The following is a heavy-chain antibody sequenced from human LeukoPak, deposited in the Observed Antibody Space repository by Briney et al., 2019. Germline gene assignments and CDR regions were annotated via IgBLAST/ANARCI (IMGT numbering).Heavy chain of an antibody. Sequence: SATLSLTCAVYGGTFSGYCWRWIRQPPGRGLEWIGRIYTSGSSNYNPSLKSRVTMSVDTSKNQFSLKLSSVTAADAAVYYCARTGRWMPFDYWGQGTLVTVSS. V-gene: IGHV4-59*10. CDR2: IYTSGSS. CDR3: ARTGRWMPFDY. D-gene: IGHD3-10*01. CDR1: GGTFSGYC. J-gene: IGHJ4*02.